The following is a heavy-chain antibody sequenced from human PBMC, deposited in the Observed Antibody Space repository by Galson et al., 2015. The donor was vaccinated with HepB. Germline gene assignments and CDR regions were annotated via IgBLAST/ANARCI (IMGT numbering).Heavy chain of an antibody. V-gene: IGHV4-59*13. J-gene: IGHJ6*02. D-gene: IGHD2-21*01. CDR2: IYYSGST. Sequence: SETLSLTCTVSGGSISSYYWSWIRQPPGKGLEWIGYIYYSGSTNYNPSLKSRVTISVDTSKNQFSLKLSSVTAADTAVYYCARRVWGLAGFFPYGMDVWGQGTTVTVSS. CDR1: GGSISSYY. CDR3: ARRVWGLAGFFPYGMDV.